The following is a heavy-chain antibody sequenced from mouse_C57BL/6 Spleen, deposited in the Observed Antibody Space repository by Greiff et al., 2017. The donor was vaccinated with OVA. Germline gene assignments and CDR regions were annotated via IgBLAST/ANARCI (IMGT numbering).Heavy chain of an antibody. CDR1: GYTFTDYE. CDR3: TRRTTVYYVDY. D-gene: IGHD1-1*01. V-gene: IGHV1-15*01. CDR2: IDPETGGT. Sequence: QVQLQQSGAELVRPGASVTLSCKASGYTFTDYEMHWVKQTPVHGLEWIGAIDPETGGTAYNQKFKGKAILTADKSSSTAYMELRSLTSEDSAGYYCTRRTTVYYVDYWGQGTTLTVSS. J-gene: IGHJ2*01.